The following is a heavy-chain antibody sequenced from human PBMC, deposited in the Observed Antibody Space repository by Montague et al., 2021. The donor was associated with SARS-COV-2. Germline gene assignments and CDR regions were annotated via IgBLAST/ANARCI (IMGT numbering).Heavy chain of an antibody. CDR2: IYFSGSA. J-gene: IGHJ4*02. CDR3: ARHAPFSANYRRYPFNFDF. CDR1: GGAISTSSFH. Sequence: SETLSLTCTVSGGAISTSSFHWGWVRQSPGKGLEWIATIYFSGSAYYNPSLKSRVSISIDTSTNKFSLQLTSVTAADTAVYYCARHAPFSANYRRYPFNFDFWGQGTLVTVSS. V-gene: IGHV4-39*01. D-gene: IGHD4/OR15-4a*01.